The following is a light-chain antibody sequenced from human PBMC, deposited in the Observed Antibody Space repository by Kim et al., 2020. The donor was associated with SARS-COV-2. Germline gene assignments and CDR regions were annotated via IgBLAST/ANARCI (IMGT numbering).Light chain of an antibody. CDR1: QSVGTSF. CDR3: HQYGTMPWT. Sequence: VLTQFPGTLSLSPGDRATLSCRASQSVGTSFAWYQQKAGQAPRLLIYDVSTRATGIPDRFSGSGSGTDFTLTITRLESEDFAVYHCHQYGTMPWTFGQGTKVDIK. J-gene: IGKJ1*01. CDR2: DVS. V-gene: IGKV3-20*01.